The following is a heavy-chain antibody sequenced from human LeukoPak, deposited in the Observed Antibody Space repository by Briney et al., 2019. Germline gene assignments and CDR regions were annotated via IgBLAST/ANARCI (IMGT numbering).Heavy chain of an antibody. J-gene: IGHJ4*02. CDR3: ARVASYSNFYFDY. CDR1: GVSISTYY. Sequence: SETLSLTCTVSGVSISTYYWNWIRQPPGKGLEWIGYFYYSGSTNYNPSLKSRVTISVDTSKNQLSLKLSSVTAADTAVYYCARVASYSNFYFDYWGQGTLVTVSS. V-gene: IGHV4-59*01. CDR2: FYYSGST. D-gene: IGHD4-11*01.